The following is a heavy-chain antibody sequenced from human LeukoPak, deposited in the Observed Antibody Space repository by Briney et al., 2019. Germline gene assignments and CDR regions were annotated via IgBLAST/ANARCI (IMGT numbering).Heavy chain of an antibody. V-gene: IGHV3-15*01. D-gene: IGHD2-2*01. CDR1: GFTFSNAW. CDR3: TTEVGGVVPAAIVSGWFDP. J-gene: IGHJ5*02. Sequence: GGSLRLSCAASGFTFSNAWMSWVRQAPGKGLEWVGRIKSKTDGGTTDYAAPVKGRFTISRDDSKNTLYLQMNSLKTEDTAVYYCTTEVGGVVPAAIVSGWFDPWGQGTLVTVSS. CDR2: IKSKTDGGTT.